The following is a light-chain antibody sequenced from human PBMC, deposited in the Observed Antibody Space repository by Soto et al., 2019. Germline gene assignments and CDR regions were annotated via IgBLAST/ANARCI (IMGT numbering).Light chain of an antibody. CDR1: QSVSNNY. Sequence: FVLTHSPGTLSLSPGERATLSCRASQSVSNNYLAWYQQKPGQAPRLLIYGASNRATGIPDRFSGSGSGTDFTLTISRLEPEDFAVYYCQQYGSSGTFGQGTKVDIK. CDR2: GAS. J-gene: IGKJ1*01. CDR3: QQYGSSGT. V-gene: IGKV3-20*01.